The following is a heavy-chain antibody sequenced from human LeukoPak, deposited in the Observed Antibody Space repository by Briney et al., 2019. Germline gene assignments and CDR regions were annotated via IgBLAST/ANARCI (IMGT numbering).Heavy chain of an antibody. CDR1: GFTFSSYE. J-gene: IGHJ4*02. Sequence: GGSLRLSCAASGFTFSSYEMNWVRQAPGKGLEWVSYISSSGSTIYYADSVKGRFTISGDNAKNSLYLQMNSLRAEDTAVYYCARGRSYEPDYWGQGTLVTVSS. V-gene: IGHV3-48*03. CDR3: ARGRSYEPDY. CDR2: ISSSGSTI. D-gene: IGHD1-26*01.